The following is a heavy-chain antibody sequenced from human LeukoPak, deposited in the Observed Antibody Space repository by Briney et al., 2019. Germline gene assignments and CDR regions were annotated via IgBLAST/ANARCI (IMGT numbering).Heavy chain of an antibody. CDR2: IYSGGST. V-gene: IGHV3-66*01. CDR3: ARDQDRLALRAFDI. Sequence: GGSLRLSCAASGSTVSSNYMSWVRQAPGKGLGGVSVIYSGGSTYYADSVKGRFTISRDNSKNTLYLQMNSLRAEDTAVHYCARDQDRLALRAFDIWGQGTMVTVSS. J-gene: IGHJ3*02. D-gene: IGHD3-16*01. CDR1: GSTVSSNY.